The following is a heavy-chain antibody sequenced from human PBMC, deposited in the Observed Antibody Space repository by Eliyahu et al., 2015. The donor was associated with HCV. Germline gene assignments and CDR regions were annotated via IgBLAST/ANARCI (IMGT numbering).Heavy chain of an antibody. CDR3: ASGGGGIAVAGTGGWFDP. CDR2: IHYSGST. CDR1: GGPITSYC. D-gene: IGHD6-19*01. V-gene: IGHV4-59*01. J-gene: IGHJ5*02. Sequence: QVQLQESGPGLVKPSETLSLICTVPGGPITSYCWSWIRQPPGKGLEWIGYIHYSGSTDYNPSLKSRVTISVDTSKNQFSLNLTSVTAADTAVYYCASGGGGIAVAGTGGWFDPWGQGTLVTVSS.